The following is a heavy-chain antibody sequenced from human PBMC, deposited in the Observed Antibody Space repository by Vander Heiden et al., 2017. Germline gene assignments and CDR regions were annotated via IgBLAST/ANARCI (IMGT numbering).Heavy chain of an antibody. D-gene: IGHD1-26*01. CDR3: ARGHRGSYYYYYYYMDV. V-gene: IGHV1-8*01. CDR2: MNPNSGNT. CDR1: GYTFTSYD. J-gene: IGHJ6*03. Sequence: QVQLVQSGAEVKKPGASVKVSCKASGYTFTSYDINWVRQATGQGLEWMGWMNPNSGNTGYAQKFQGRVTMTRNTSISTAYMELSSLRSEDTAVYYCARGHRGSYYYYYYYMDVWGKGTTVTVSS.